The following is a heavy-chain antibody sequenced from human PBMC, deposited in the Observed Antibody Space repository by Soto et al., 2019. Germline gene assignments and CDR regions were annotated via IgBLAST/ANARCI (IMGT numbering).Heavy chain of an antibody. CDR3: ARSGVVAAAGTGWYYYYYMDV. J-gene: IGHJ6*03. CDR1: GGSISSSSYY. CDR2: IYYSGST. V-gene: IGHV4-39*01. Sequence: SETLSLTCTVSGGSISSSSYYWGWIRQPPGKGLEWIGSIYYSGSTYYNPSLKSRVTISVDTSKNQFSLKLSSVTAADTAVYYCARSGVVAAAGTGWYYYYYMDVWGKGTTVTVSS. D-gene: IGHD6-13*01.